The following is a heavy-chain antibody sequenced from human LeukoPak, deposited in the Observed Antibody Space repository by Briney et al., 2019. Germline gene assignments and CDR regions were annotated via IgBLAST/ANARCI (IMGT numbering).Heavy chain of an antibody. CDR1: GYTFTGYY. J-gene: IGHJ3*02. CDR3: ARESPIWFGTEFDAFDI. CDR2: INPNSGGT. Sequence: ASVKVSCKASGYTFTGYYMHWVRQAPGQGLEWMGWINPNSGGTNYAQKFQGGVTMTRDTSISTAYMELSRLRSDDTAVYYCARESPIWFGTEFDAFDIWGRGTMVTVSS. D-gene: IGHD3-10*01. V-gene: IGHV1-2*02.